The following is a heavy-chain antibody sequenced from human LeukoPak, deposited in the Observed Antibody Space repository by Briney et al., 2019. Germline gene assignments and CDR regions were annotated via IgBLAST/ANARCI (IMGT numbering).Heavy chain of an antibody. J-gene: IGHJ4*02. Sequence: QPGGSLRLSCVASGFPVSSNYMSWVRQAPGKGLEWVSLLYTDDTTYYADSVEGRFTISRDDSKNTIYLQMNSLRAEDTAVYYCARGGVNYWNPRYWGQGTLVTVSS. CDR3: ARGGVNYWNPRY. D-gene: IGHD1-1*01. CDR1: GFPVSSNY. V-gene: IGHV3-53*01. CDR2: LYTDDTT.